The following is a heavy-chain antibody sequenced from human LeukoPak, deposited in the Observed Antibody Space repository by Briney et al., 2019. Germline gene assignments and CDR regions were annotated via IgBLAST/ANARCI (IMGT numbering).Heavy chain of an antibody. CDR1: GFTFSSYE. CDR3: AREIFGSGSYPDY. V-gene: IGHV3-48*03. D-gene: IGHD3-10*01. Sequence: GGSLRLSCAASGFTFSSYEMNWVRQAPGKGLEWVSFISYSGSTIYYADSVKGRFTISRDNAKNSLYLQMNSLRAEDTAVYYCAREIFGSGSYPDYWGQGTLVTVSS. J-gene: IGHJ4*02. CDR2: ISYSGSTI.